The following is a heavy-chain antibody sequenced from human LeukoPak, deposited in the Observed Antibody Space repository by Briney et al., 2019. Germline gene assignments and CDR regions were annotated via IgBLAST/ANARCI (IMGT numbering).Heavy chain of an antibody. CDR3: ARHRRDGRYSHAFDI. J-gene: IGHJ3*02. D-gene: IGHD5-18*01. V-gene: IGHV4-39*01. CDR2: IYYNGST. Sequence: SETLSLTCTVSGDSISSSDYYWAWIRQPPGKGLEWIGNIYYNGSTYYNSSLKSRVTISIDTSKKQFSLRLSSVTAADTAVYYCARHRRDGRYSHAFDIWGQGTMVTVSS. CDR1: GDSISSSDYY.